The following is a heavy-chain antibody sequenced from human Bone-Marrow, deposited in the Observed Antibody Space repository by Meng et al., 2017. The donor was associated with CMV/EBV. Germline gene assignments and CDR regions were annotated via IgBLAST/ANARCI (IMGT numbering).Heavy chain of an antibody. D-gene: IGHD3-3*01. CDR2: IYYSGST. CDR3: ARDPGAHYDFWSGYYSGYYYGMDV. Sequence: SETLSLTCTVSGGSVSSGSYYWSWIRQPPGKGLEWIGYIYYSGSTNYNPSLKSRVTISVDTSKNQFSLKRSSVTAADTAVYYCARDPGAHYDFWSGYYSGYYYGMDVWGQGTTVTVSS. CDR1: GGSVSSGSYY. V-gene: IGHV4-61*01. J-gene: IGHJ6*02.